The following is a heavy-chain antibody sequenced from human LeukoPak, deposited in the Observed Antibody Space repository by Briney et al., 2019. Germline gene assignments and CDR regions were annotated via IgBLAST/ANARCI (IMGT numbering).Heavy chain of an antibody. CDR3: ARGRWFGEFASYYFDY. CDR1: GGSISSYY. CDR2: IYYSGST. V-gene: IGHV4-59*01. Sequence: SEALSLTCTVSGGSISSYYWSWIRQPPGKGLEWIGYIYYSGSTNYNPSLKSRVTISVDTSKNQFSLKLSSVTAADTAVYYCARGRWFGEFASYYFDYWGQGTLVTVSS. J-gene: IGHJ4*02. D-gene: IGHD3-10*01.